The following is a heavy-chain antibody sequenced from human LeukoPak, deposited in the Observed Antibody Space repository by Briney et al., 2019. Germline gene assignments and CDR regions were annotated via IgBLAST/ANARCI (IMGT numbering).Heavy chain of an antibody. V-gene: IGHV4-34*01. CDR2: INHSGST. CDR3: ASSSTSGFNWFDP. J-gene: IGHJ5*02. D-gene: IGHD2-2*01. Sequence: PSETLSLTCAVYGGSFSGYYWSWIRQPPGKGLEWIGEINHSGSTNYNPSLKSRVTISVDTSKNQFSLKLSSVTAADTAVYYCASSSTSGFNWFDPWGQGTLVTVSS. CDR1: GGSFSGYY.